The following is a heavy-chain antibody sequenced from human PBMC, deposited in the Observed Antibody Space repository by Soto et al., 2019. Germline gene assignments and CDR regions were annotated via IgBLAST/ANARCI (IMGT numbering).Heavy chain of an antibody. Sequence: GGSLRLSCAASGFIFSSYGMHWVRQAPGKGLEWVAVISYDGSNKYYADSVKGRFTISRDNSKNTLYLQMNSLRAEDTAVYYCAKERVAGTDYYYGMDVWGQGTTVTVSS. CDR3: AKERVAGTDYYYGMDV. CDR2: ISYDGSNK. D-gene: IGHD6-19*01. J-gene: IGHJ6*02. CDR1: GFIFSSYG. V-gene: IGHV3-30*18.